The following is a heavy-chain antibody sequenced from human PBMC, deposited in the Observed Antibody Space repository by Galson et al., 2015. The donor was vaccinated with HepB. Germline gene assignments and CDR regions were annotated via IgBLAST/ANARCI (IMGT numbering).Heavy chain of an antibody. D-gene: IGHD2-8*01. V-gene: IGHV4-39*01. CDR3: ARPLVLNGRFTPGVGPFHI. J-gene: IGHJ3*02. Sequence: SETLSLTCAVSGVSISGGQYYWGWIRQSPTKGLEWIGSMYYGGRTYFSPSFQSRVAMSVDTSKNQLSLTLSSVTAADTAVYYCARPLVLNGRFTPGVGPFHIWGHGTMVTVSA. CDR1: GVSISGGQYY. CDR2: MYYGGRT.